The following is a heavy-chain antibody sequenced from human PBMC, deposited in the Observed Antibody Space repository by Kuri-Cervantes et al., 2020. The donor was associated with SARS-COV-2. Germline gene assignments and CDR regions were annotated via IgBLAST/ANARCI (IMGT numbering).Heavy chain of an antibody. J-gene: IGHJ4*02. V-gene: IGHV3-64D*06. Sequence: GESLKISCSASGFTFSSYAMHWVRQAPGKGLEYVSAISSNGGSTYYADSVKGRFTISRDNSKNTLYLQMSSLRAEDTAVYYCVKEGSYDFWGGYLPYYFDYWGQGTLVTVSS. CDR1: GFTFSSYA. CDR2: ISSNGGST. D-gene: IGHD3-3*01. CDR3: VKEGSYDFWGGYLPYYFDY.